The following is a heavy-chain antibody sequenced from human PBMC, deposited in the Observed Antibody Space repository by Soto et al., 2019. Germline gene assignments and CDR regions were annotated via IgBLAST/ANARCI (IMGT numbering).Heavy chain of an antibody. V-gene: IGHV3-30*18. J-gene: IGHJ6*02. CDR2: ISYDGSNK. D-gene: IGHD3-10*01. Sequence: PVGSLRLSCAASGFTFSSYGMHWVRQAPGKGLEWVAVISYDGSNKYYADSVKGRFTISRDNSKNTLYLQMNSLRAEDTAVYYCAKEITMVRGVLQSYYYYGMDVWGQGTTVTVSS. CDR1: GFTFSSYG. CDR3: AKEITMVRGVLQSYYYYGMDV.